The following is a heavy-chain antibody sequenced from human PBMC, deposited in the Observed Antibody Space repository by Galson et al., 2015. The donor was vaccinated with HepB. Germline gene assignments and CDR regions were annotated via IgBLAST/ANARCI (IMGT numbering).Heavy chain of an antibody. CDR2: INHSGST. V-gene: IGHV4-34*01. CDR1: GGSFSGYY. D-gene: IGHD3-22*01. Sequence: SETLSLTCAVYGGSFSGYYWSWIRQPPGKGLEWIGEINHSGSTNYNPSLKSRVTISVDTSKNQFSLKLSSVTAADTAVYYCARSSPDYYDSSGYYYVRWFDPWGQGTLVTVSS. CDR3: ARSSPDYYDSSGYYYVRWFDP. J-gene: IGHJ5*02.